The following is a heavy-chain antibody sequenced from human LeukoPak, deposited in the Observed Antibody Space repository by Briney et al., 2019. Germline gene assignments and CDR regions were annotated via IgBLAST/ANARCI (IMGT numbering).Heavy chain of an antibody. CDR1: GGSISTYY. CDR3: AQNWGSYAFDI. D-gene: IGHD7-27*01. CDR2: SDYSGSA. J-gene: IGHJ4*02. V-gene: IGHV4-59*03. Sequence: PSETLSLTCTVSGGSISTYYWSWIRQPPGKGLEWIGYSDYSGSANYNPSLKSRDTISVDTSKNQFSLNLSSVTAADTAVYYCAQNWGSYAFDIWGQGTLVTVSS.